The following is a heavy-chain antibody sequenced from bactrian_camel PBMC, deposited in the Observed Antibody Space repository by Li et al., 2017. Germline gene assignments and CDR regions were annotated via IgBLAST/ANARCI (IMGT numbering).Heavy chain of an antibody. CDR1: GRTYTNWV. Sequence: HVQLVESGGGSVQAGGSLRLSCEASGRTYTNWVMGWFRQAPGKEREGLATLDYSGKTAYADSVKGRFTISKDNTKNILYLQMGNLQPEDSATFRCAASWGLTATTALGSIIYPDQFGYWGDGTQVTVS. CDR3: AASWGLTATTALGSIIYPDQFGY. V-gene: IGHV3S57*01. CDR2: LDYSGKT. J-gene: IGHJ6*01. D-gene: IGHD5*01.